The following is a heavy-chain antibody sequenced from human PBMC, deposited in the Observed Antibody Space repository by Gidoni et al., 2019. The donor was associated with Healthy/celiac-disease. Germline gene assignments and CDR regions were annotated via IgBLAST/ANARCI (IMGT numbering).Heavy chain of an antibody. CDR1: GFTFSSYA. V-gene: IGHV3-30-3*01. CDR3: ARDGPITIFGVVQGGYYYGMDV. J-gene: IGHJ6*02. CDR2: ISYDGSNK. D-gene: IGHD3-3*01. Sequence: QVQLVEAGGGVVQPGRSLRLACAASGFTFSSYAMHWVRQAPGKGLEWVAVISYDGSNKYYADSVKGRFTISRDNSKNTLYLQMNSLRAEDTAVYYCARDGPITIFGVVQGGYYYGMDVWGQGTTVTVSS.